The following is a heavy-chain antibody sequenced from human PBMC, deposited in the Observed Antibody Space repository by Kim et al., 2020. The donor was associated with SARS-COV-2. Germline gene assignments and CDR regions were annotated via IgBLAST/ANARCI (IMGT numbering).Heavy chain of an antibody. D-gene: IGHD3-10*01. CDR1: GYTFTSYY. Sequence: ASVKVSCKASGYTFTSYYMHWVRQAPGQGLEWMGIINPSGGSTSYAQKFQGRVTMTRDTSTSTVYMELSSLRSEDTAVYYCARFVGTMVRGDYYYYYGMDVWGQGTTVTVSS. CDR3: ARFVGTMVRGDYYYYYGMDV. CDR2: INPSGGST. V-gene: IGHV1-46*01. J-gene: IGHJ6*02.